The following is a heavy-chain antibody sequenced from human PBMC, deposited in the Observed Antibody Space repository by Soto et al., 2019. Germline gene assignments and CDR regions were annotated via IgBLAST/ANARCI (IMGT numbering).Heavy chain of an antibody. CDR2: IYYSGST. Sequence: SETLSLTCTVSGGSISSGDYYWSWIRQPPGKGLEWIGYIYYSGSTYYNPSLKIRVTISVDTSKNQFSLKLSSVTAADTAVYYCAREVVAASCWFDPWGQGTLVTVSS. D-gene: IGHD2-15*01. CDR3: AREVVAASCWFDP. CDR1: GGSISSGDYY. V-gene: IGHV4-30-4*01. J-gene: IGHJ5*02.